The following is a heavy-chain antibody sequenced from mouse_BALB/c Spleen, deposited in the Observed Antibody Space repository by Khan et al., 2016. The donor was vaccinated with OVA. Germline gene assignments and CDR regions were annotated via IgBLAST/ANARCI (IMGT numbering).Heavy chain of an antibody. D-gene: IGHD1-1*01. CDR2: ISYSGST. V-gene: IGHV3-2*02. Sequence: EVQLQESGPGLVKPSQSLSLTCTVTGYSITSNYAWNWIRQFPGNKLEWMGYISYSGSTNYNPSLKSRISITRDTSKHQFFLQLNSVTTEDTATYYCARGNYYGYAMDYGGQGTSITVSS. CDR3: ARGNYYGYAMDY. J-gene: IGHJ4*01. CDR1: GYSITSNYA.